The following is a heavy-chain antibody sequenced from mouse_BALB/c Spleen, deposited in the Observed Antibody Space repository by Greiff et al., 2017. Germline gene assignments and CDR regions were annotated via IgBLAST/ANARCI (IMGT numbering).Heavy chain of an antibody. CDR3: AREGGGPGPWFAY. CDR1: GFTFSSYA. V-gene: IGHV5-9-4*01. D-gene: IGHD1-1*02. J-gene: IGHJ3*01. Sequence: EVKLMESGGGLVKPGGSLKLSCAASGFTFSSYAMSWVRQSPEKRLEWVAEISSGGSYTYYPDTVTGRFTISRDNAKNTLYLEMSSLRSEDTAMYYCAREGGGPGPWFAYWGQGTLVTVSA. CDR2: ISSGGSYT.